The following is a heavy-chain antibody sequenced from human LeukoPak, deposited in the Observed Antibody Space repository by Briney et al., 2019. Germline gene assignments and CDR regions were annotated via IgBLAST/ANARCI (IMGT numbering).Heavy chain of an antibody. Sequence: SETLSLTCTVSGYSISSAYYWGWIRQSPGKGLEWIGRIYRVTMSVDTSKNQFSLKLSSVTAADTAVYYCASGLWGVNDYMDVWGKGTTVTISS. CDR2: IY. CDR3: ASGLWGVNDYMDV. CDR1: GYSISSAYY. D-gene: IGHD3-10*01. V-gene: IGHV4-38-2*02. J-gene: IGHJ6*03.